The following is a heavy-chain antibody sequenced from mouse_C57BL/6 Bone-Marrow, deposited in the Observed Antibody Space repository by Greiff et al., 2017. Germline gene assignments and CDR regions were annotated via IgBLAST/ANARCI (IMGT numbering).Heavy chain of an antibody. Sequence: QVQLQQPGAELVKPGASVKLSCKASGYTFTSYWMHWVKQRPGQGLEWIGIIHPNSGSTNYNEKFKSKATLTVDKSSSTAYMQLSSLTSEDAAVYYWARGYGSSPWFAYWGQGTLVTVSA. V-gene: IGHV1-64*01. CDR1: GYTFTSYW. D-gene: IGHD1-1*01. J-gene: IGHJ3*01. CDR3: ARGYGSSPWFAY. CDR2: IHPNSGST.